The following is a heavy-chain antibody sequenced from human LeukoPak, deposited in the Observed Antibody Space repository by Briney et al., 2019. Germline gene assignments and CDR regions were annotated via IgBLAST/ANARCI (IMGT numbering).Heavy chain of an antibody. J-gene: IGHJ4*02. CDR1: GFTFGDYA. CDR2: IRSKPYGGTT. D-gene: IGHD5-18*01. CDR3: SRGQLWLRGEGSGLDY. V-gene: IGHV3-49*04. Sequence: GRSLRLSCTASGFTFGDYAMSWVRQAPGKGLEWVGFIRSKPYGGTTEYAASVKGRFTISRDDSESIAYLQMNSLKTEDTAVYYCSRGQLWLRGEGSGLDYWGQGTLVTVSS.